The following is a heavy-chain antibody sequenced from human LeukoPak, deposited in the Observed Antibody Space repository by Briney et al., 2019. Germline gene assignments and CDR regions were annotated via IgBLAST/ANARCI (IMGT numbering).Heavy chain of an antibody. D-gene: IGHD6-13*01. CDR1: GGTFSSYA. Sequence: SVKVSCKASGGTFSSYAISWVRQAPGQGLEWMGRIIPIFGTANYAQKFQGRVTITTDESTITAYMELSSLRSEDTAVYYCARGPAAGTDLQHCGQGTLVTVSS. CDR3: ARGPAAGTDLQH. V-gene: IGHV1-69*05. J-gene: IGHJ1*01. CDR2: IIPIFGTA.